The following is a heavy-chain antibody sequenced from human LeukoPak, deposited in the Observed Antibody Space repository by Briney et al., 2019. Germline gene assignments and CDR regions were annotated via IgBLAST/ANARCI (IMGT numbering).Heavy chain of an antibody. Sequence: GGSLRLSCAASGFTFSSYAMHWARQAPGKGLEWVAVISYDASNKYDADSVKGRFTISRDNSKNTLYLQMNSLRVEDTAVYYCARASRGYSGYEGLDYWGQGTVVTVSS. V-gene: IGHV3-30-3*01. D-gene: IGHD5-12*01. CDR3: ARASRGYSGYEGLDY. CDR1: GFTFSSYA. J-gene: IGHJ4*02. CDR2: ISYDASNK.